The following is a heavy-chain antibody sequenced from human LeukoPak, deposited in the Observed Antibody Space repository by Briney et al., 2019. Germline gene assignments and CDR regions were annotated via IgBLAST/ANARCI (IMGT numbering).Heavy chain of an antibody. Sequence: GGSLRLSCAASGFTFSSYGMHWVRQAPGKGLEWVAVISYDGSNKYSADSVKGRFTISRDNSKNTLYLQMNSRRAEDTAVYYCANYGDYYYFYYWGQGTLVTVSS. CDR3: ANYGDYYYFYY. CDR2: ISYDGSNK. J-gene: IGHJ4*02. V-gene: IGHV3-30*18. D-gene: IGHD4-17*01. CDR1: GFTFSSYG.